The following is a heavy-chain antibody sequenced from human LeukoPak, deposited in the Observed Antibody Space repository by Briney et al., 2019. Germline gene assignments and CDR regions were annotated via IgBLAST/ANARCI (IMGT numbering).Heavy chain of an antibody. J-gene: IGHJ4*02. CDR1: GFTFSGYG. CDR3: AKGSSGWYPGFDY. CDR2: SGSGGSP. V-gene: IGHV3-23*01. D-gene: IGHD6-19*01. Sequence: GGSLRLSCAASGFTFSGYGMHWVRQAPGKGLEWVSTSGSGGSPFYADSVKGRFTISRDNSRNTLYLQMSSLRVEDTAVYYCAKGSSGWYPGFDYWGQGILVTVSS.